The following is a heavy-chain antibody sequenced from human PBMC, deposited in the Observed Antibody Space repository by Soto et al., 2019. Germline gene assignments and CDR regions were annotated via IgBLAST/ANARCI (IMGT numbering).Heavy chain of an antibody. CDR3: ARIYSSTWYGSFFDY. Sequence: GGSLRLSCAASGFTFSDHYMDWFRQAPGKGLEWVGRSRDKAHSYTTEYAASVKGRFTISRDDSKNSLYLQMNSLKTEDTAVYYCARIYSSTWYGSFFDYCGQGTLVTVSS. CDR2: SRDKAHSYTT. D-gene: IGHD6-13*01. CDR1: GFTFSDHY. J-gene: IGHJ4*02. V-gene: IGHV3-72*01.